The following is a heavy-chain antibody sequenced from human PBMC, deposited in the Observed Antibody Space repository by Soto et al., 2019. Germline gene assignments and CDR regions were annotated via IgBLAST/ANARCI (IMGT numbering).Heavy chain of an antibody. Sequence: QVQLVESGGGVVQPGRSLRLSCAASGFTFSSYGMHWVRQAPGKGLEWVAGIWYDGSNKYYADSVKGRFTISRDNSKNTLYLQMNSLRAEDTAVYYCARDRYYGDSNWFDPWGQGTLVTVSS. J-gene: IGHJ5*02. V-gene: IGHV3-33*01. CDR3: ARDRYYGDSNWFDP. CDR2: IWYDGSNK. D-gene: IGHD4-17*01. CDR1: GFTFSSYG.